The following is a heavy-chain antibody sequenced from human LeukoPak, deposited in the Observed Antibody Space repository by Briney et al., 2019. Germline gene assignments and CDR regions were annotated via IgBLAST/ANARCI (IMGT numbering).Heavy chain of an antibody. D-gene: IGHD2-2*01. V-gene: IGHV1-2*02. CDR1: GYTFTGYY. CDR2: INPNSGGT. J-gene: IGHJ4*02. CDR3: ARDDCSSTSCPKDY. Sequence: ASVKVSCKASGYTFTGYYMHWVRQAPGQGLEWMGWINPNSGGTNYAQKFQGRVTMTRDTSISTAYMELSRLGSDDTAVYYCARDDCSSTSCPKDYWGQGTLVTVSS.